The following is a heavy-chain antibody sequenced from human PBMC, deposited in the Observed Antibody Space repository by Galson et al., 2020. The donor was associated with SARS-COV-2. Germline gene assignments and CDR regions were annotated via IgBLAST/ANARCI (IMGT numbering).Heavy chain of an antibody. CDR2: ITNPNAGSYA. CDR3: ARGGCSSTSCLDY. V-gene: IGHV3-74*01. CDR1: GFSFDAYY. D-gene: IGHD2-2*01. Sequence: GGSLRLSCAASGFSFDAYYLHWVRQAPGKGLVWVSLITNPNAGSYAYYADSVKGRFTISRASARNTLYLQMDSLRGEDSAVYYCARGGCSSTSCLDYWGQGILVTVSS. J-gene: IGHJ4*02.